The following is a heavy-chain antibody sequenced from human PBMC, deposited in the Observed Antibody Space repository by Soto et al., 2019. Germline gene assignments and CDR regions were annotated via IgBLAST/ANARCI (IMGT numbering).Heavy chain of an antibody. CDR1: GFTFSSYW. CDR2: IKQDGSEK. CDR3: ARHQLWWIAFDI. J-gene: IGHJ3*02. Sequence: EVQLVEYGGGLVQPGGSLRLSCAASGFTFSSYWMGWVRQAPGKGLEWVANIKQDGSEKYYVDSVKVRFTISRDNAKNSLYLQMNSLIAEDTAVYYCARHQLWWIAFDIWGQLTMVTVSS. D-gene: IGHD2-21*01. V-gene: IGHV3-7*04.